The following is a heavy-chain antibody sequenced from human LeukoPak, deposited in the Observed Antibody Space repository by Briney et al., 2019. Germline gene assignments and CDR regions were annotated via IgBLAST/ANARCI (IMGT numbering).Heavy chain of an antibody. CDR2: IKQDGSEK. V-gene: IGHV3-7*01. CDR1: GFTFSSYW. CDR3: ARGGKFLRSGPDY. Sequence: GGSLRLSCAASGFTFSSYWMSWVRQAPGKGLEWVANIKQDGSEKYYVDSVKGRFTISRDNAKNSLYLQMNSLRAEDTAVYYCARGGKFLRSGPDYWGQGTLVIVSS. D-gene: IGHD3-3*01. J-gene: IGHJ4*02.